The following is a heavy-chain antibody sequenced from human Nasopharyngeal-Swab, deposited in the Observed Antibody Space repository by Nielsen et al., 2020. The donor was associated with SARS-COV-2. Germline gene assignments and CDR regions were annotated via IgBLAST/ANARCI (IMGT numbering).Heavy chain of an antibody. V-gene: IGHV4-59*12. CDR3: ARFSPTYYYDSSGLNFDY. CDR1: GGSISGYY. J-gene: IGHJ4*02. D-gene: IGHD3-22*01. CDR2: IHYSGST. Sequence: SETLSLTCTVSGGSISGYYWSWIRQPPGKGLEWIGNIHYSGSTKSNPSLKSPVTISVDTSKNQFSLKLSSVTAADTAVYYCARFSPTYYYDSSGLNFDYWGQGTLVTVSS.